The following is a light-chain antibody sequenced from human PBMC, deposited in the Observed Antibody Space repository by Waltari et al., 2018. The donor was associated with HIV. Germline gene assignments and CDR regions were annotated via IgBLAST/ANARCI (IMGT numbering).Light chain of an antibody. J-gene: IGLJ2*01. V-gene: IGLV1-51*02. CDR3: GTWDNSLSGVV. CDR1: TSNIANNY. Sequence: QSVLTQPPSVSAAPGQKVTMSCSGGTSNIANNYVSWYQQLPGTCSKVLIYENNKRPSGMPDRFSGSKSGTSATLGITGLQTGDEADYYCGTWDNSLSGVVFGGGTKLTV. CDR2: ENN.